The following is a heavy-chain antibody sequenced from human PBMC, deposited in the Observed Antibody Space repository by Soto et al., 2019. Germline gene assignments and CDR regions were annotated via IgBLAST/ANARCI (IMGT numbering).Heavy chain of an antibody. J-gene: IGHJ5*02. CDR2: ISAYNGNT. V-gene: IGHV1-18*04. CDR3: ARGDNEYSSWSWFDP. Sequence: ASVKVSCKASGYTFTSYGISWVRQAPGQGLEWMGWISAYNGNTNYAQKLQGRVTMTRDTSTSTVYMELSSPRSEDTAVYYCARGDNEYSSWSWFDPWGQGTLVTVSS. CDR1: GYTFTSYG. D-gene: IGHD6-6*01.